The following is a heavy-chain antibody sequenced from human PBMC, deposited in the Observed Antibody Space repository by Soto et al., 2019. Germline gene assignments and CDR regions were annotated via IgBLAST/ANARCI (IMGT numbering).Heavy chain of an antibody. CDR3: ASMIGDPVLSFDS. Sequence: QVQLQESGPGLVKPSSTLSLTCTVSGGSISSYYGSWIRQPPGKGLEWIGFIFYSGSTSYNPSLKSRVTISIDTSEYQFSLKLNSVTAADTAVYYCASMIGDPVLSFDSWGQGTLVAVSS. J-gene: IGHJ5*01. CDR1: GGSISSYY. CDR2: IFYSGST. V-gene: IGHV4-59*01. D-gene: IGHD3-10*02.